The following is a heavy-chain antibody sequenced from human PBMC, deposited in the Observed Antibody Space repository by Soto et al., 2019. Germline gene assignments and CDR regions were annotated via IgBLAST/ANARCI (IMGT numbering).Heavy chain of an antibody. J-gene: IGHJ6*02. V-gene: IGHV1-69*13. CDR1: GGTFSSYA. CDR3: ARRTEREKGGITGTHYYYYGMDV. D-gene: IGHD1-20*01. Sequence: ASVKVSCKASGGTFSSYAISWVRQAPGQGLEWMGGIIPIFGTANYAQKFQGRVTITADESTSTAYMELSSLRSEDTAVYYCARRTEREKGGITGTHYYYYGMDVWGQGTTVTVSS. CDR2: IIPIFGTA.